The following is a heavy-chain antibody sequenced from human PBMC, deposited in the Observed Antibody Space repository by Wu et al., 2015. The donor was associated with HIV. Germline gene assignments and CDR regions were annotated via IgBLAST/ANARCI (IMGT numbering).Heavy chain of an antibody. D-gene: IGHD3-16*01. CDR1: GYTFSNYY. CDR2: INPNNGGT. J-gene: IGHJ4*02. V-gene: IGHV1-2*02. Sequence: QVQLVQSGAEVKKPGASVSVSCKAFGYTFSNYYMHWVRQAPGQGLEWMGWINPNNGGTSYAQKFQDRATITRDTSTGVVYLGLIGLRSADTAVYFCARDQGPGRGKGLDYWGRGSLVTVSS. CDR3: ARDQGPGRGKGLDY.